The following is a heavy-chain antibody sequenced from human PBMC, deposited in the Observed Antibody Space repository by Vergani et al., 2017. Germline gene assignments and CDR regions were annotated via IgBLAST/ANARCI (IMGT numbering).Heavy chain of an antibody. CDR1: GGSFSGYY. D-gene: IGHD2-2*01. V-gene: IGHV4-34*01. Sequence: QVQLQQWGAGLLKPSETLSLTCAVYGGSFSGYYWSWIRQPPGKGLEWIGEINHSGSTNYNPSLKSRVTISVDTSKNQFSLKLSSVTAADTPVYYCARRKAEYCSSTSFSRRDFYYYYYYMDVWGKGTTVTVSS. CDR2: INHSGST. J-gene: IGHJ6*03. CDR3: ARRKAEYCSSTSFSRRDFYYYYYYMDV.